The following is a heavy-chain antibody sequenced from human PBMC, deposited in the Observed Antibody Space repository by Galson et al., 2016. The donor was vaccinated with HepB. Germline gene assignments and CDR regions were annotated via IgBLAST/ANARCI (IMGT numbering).Heavy chain of an antibody. CDR3: SRGLDAYKAGNY. CDR2: IHPSGST. CDR1: GASISGNSL. Sequence: LSLTCGVSGASISGNSLWTWVRQAPGKGLEWIGEIHPSGSTSYNPSLGSRVTISLDTSKNQFSLKVDSVTAADTAVYFCSRGLDAYKAGNYWGQGTLVTVAA. V-gene: IGHV4-4*01. D-gene: IGHD5-24*01. J-gene: IGHJ4*02.